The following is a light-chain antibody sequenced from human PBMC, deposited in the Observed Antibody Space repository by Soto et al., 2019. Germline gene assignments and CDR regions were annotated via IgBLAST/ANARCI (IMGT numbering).Light chain of an antibody. CDR2: KAS. Sequence: DIQMTQSPSTLSGSVGDRVTITCRASQTISSWLAWYQQKLGKAPKLLIYKASTLKSGVPSRFSGSGSGTEFTLTISSLQPDDFATYYCQHYNSYSVAFGQGTK. V-gene: IGKV1-5*03. CDR1: QTISSW. J-gene: IGKJ1*01. CDR3: QHYNSYSVA.